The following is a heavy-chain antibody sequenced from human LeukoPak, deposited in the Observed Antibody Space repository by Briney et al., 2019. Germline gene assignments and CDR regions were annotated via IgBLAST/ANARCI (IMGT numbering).Heavy chain of an antibody. CDR2: ISATGSYV. CDR1: GFDVTQHE. D-gene: IGHD2-8*01. V-gene: IGHV3-48*03. CDR3: ARANGFKQIRNLDY. Sequence: QPGGSLRLSCATSGFDVTQHEFNWVRQAPGKGLEWVAYISATGSYVKYAESVKGRFTVSRDDAKKSVFLQMNNLALDDTAVYFCARANGFKQIRNLDYWGQGTLVTVSS. J-gene: IGHJ4*02.